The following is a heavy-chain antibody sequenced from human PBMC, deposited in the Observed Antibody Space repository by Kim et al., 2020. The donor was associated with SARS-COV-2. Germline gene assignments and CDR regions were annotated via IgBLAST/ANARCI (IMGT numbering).Heavy chain of an antibody. V-gene: IGHV3-30*18. Sequence: GGSLRLSCAASGFTFSSYGMHWVRQAPGKGLEWVAVISYDGSNKYYADSVKGRFTISRDNSKNTLYLQMNSLRAEDTAVYYCAKPRYYYDSSWDGSVVD. CDR3: AKPRYYYDSSWDGSVVD. J-gene: IGHJ4*01. CDR1: GFTFSSYG. D-gene: IGHD3-22*01. CDR2: ISYDGSNK.